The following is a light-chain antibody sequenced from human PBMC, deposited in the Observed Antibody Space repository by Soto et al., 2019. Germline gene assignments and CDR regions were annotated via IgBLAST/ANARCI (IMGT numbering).Light chain of an antibody. V-gene: IGKV3-11*01. CDR1: QSVTNS. J-gene: IGKJ1*01. Sequence: EIVLTQSPAILSLSPGERATLSCRASQSVTNSLAWYQQKPGQAPRLLIYHASNRATGVPARFSGSGSGTDFTLTISSLEPADFAVYYCQQRRTFGQGTKVDI. CDR3: QQRRT. CDR2: HAS.